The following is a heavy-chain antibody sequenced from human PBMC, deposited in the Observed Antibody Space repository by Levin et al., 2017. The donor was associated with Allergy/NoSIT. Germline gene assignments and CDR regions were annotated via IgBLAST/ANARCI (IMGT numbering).Heavy chain of an antibody. CDR3: ARDMVGYSGYDPTNDAFDI. CDR2: IKQDGSEK. CDR1: GFTFSSYW. V-gene: IGHV3-7*04. J-gene: IGHJ3*02. Sequence: QPGGSLRLSCAASGFTFSSYWMTWVRQAPGKGLEWVANIKQDGSEKYYVDSVKGRFTISRDNAKNSLYLQMNSLRADDTAVYYCARDMVGYSGYDPTNDAFDIWGQGTMVTVSS. D-gene: IGHD5-12*01.